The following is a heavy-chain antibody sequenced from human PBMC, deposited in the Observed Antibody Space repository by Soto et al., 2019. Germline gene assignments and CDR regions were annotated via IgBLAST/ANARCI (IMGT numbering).Heavy chain of an antibody. V-gene: IGHV3-21*01. J-gene: IGHJ6*02. CDR1: GFTSSSYS. Sequence: SLRLSCAASGFTSSSYSMNWVRQAPGKGLEWVSSISSSSSYIYYADSVKGRFTIPRDNAKNSLYLQMNSLRAEDTAVYYCARDLYNWNFAYYYGMDVWGQGTTVT. D-gene: IGHD1-7*01. CDR3: ARDLYNWNFAYYYGMDV. CDR2: ISSSSSYI.